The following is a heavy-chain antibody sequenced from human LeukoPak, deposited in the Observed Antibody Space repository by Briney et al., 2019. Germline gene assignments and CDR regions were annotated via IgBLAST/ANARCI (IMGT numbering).Heavy chain of an antibody. CDR3: ARGGLRYCSSTSCYYFDY. D-gene: IGHD2-2*01. Sequence: GGSLRLSCAASGFTFSSYAMHWVRQAPGKGLGWEAVISYDGSNKYYADSVKGRFTISRDNSKNTLCLQMNSLRAEDTAVYYCARGGLRYCSSTSCYYFDYWGQGTLVTVSS. CDR2: ISYDGSNK. J-gene: IGHJ4*02. V-gene: IGHV3-30-3*01. CDR1: GFTFSSYA.